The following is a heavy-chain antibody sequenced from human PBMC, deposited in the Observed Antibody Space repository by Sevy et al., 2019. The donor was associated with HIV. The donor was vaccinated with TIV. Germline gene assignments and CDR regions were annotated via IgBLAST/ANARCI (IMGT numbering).Heavy chain of an antibody. V-gene: IGHV4-39*01. CDR1: GDSIRSSVHF. D-gene: IGHD3-22*01. J-gene: IGHJ3*02. CDR2: IHHRGDS. Sequence: SETLSLTCTVSGDSIRSSVHFWAWIRQPPGKGLQWLGSIHHRGDSYYNPSLRSRVTISVDTSKNQVSLNLNSMTAADTAVYFCARHCLHYSDNTGYGEAFDIWGQGSLVTVSS. CDR3: ARHCLHYSDNTGYGEAFDI.